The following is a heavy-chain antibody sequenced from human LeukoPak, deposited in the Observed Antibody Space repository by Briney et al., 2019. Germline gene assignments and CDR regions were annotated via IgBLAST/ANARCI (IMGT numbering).Heavy chain of an antibody. CDR3: ARAHDYGDPYYYYYYMDV. V-gene: IGHV3-7*01. Sequence: GGSLRLSCAASGFTFSSYWMSWVRQAPGKGLEWVANIKQDGSEKYYVDSVKGRFTISRDNAKNSLYLQMNSLRAEDTAVYYCARAHDYGDPYYYYYYMDVWGKGTTVTVSS. CDR1: GFTFSSYW. J-gene: IGHJ6*03. D-gene: IGHD4-17*01. CDR2: IKQDGSEK.